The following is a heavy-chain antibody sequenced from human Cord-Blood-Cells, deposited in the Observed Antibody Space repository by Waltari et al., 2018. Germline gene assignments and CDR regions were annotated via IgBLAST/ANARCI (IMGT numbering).Heavy chain of an antibody. J-gene: IGHJ2*01. D-gene: IGHD1-26*01. Sequence: QVQLQESGPGLVKPSETLSLTCTVSGGSVSSGSYYWSWIRQPPGKGLEWIGDIYYSGSTNYNPSLKSRVTISVDTSKNQFSLKLSSVTAADTAVYYCARDSGNWYFDLWGRGTLVTVSS. CDR1: GGSVSSGSYY. V-gene: IGHV4-61*01. CDR2: IYYSGST. CDR3: ARDSGNWYFDL.